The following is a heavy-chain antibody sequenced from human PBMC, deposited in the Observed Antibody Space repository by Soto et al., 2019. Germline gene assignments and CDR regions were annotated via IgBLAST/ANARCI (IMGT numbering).Heavy chain of an antibody. J-gene: IGHJ4*02. CDR3: ARHDSSGYLDS. CDR1: GFTFSGYY. Sequence: GGSLRLSCAASGFTFSGYYMSCVRQAPGKGLEWLSYISSSATYAIYADSVKGRFTLSRDNAKNSLYLQMNSLRAEDTAVYYCARHDSSGYLDSWRQGTTVTFSS. D-gene: IGHD3-22*01. CDR2: ISSSATYA. V-gene: IGHV3-11*06.